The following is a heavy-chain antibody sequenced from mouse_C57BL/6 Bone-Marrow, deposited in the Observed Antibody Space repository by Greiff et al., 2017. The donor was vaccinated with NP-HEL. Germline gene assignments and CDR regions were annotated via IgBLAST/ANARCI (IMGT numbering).Heavy chain of an antibody. V-gene: IGHV1-52*01. CDR1: GYTFTSYW. CDR2: IDPSDSET. D-gene: IGHD1-1*01. CDR3: ARSGYGSFFAY. J-gene: IGHJ3*01. Sequence: QVQLKQPGAELVRPGSSVKLSCKASGYTFTSYWMHWVKQRPIQGLEWIGNIDPSDSETHYNQKFKDKATLTVDKSSSTAYMQLSSLTSEDSAVYYCARSGYGSFFAYWGQGTLVTVSA.